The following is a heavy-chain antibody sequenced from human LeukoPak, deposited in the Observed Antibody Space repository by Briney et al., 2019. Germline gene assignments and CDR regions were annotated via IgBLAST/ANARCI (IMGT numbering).Heavy chain of an antibody. CDR1: GFTVSSNY. D-gene: IGHD6-13*01. CDR2: ISGSGGST. CDR3: AKEGSSWFDY. V-gene: IGHV3-23*01. J-gene: IGHJ4*02. Sequence: GGSLRLSCAASGFTVSSNYMSWVRQAPGKGLEWVSVISGSGGSTYYADSVRGRFTISRDNSKNTLYLQMNSLRAEDTAVYYCAKEGSSWFDYWGQGTLVTVSS.